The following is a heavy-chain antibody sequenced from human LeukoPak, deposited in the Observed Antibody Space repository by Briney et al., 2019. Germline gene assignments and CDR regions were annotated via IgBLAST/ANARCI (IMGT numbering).Heavy chain of an antibody. CDR1: GFTFSSYW. CDR2: INSDGSST. D-gene: IGHD2-2*01. CDR3: ARILRDEYCSSTSCYAFDY. V-gene: IGHV3-74*01. Sequence: GGSLRLSCAASGFTFSSYWMHWVRQAPGKGLVWVSRINSDGSSTSYADSVKGRFTISRDNAKNTLYLQMNSLRAEDTAVYYCARILRDEYCSSTSCYAFDYWGQGTLVTVSS. J-gene: IGHJ4*02.